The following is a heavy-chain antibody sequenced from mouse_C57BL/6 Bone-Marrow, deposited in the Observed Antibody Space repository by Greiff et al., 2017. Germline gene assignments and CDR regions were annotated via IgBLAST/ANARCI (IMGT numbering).Heavy chain of an antibody. J-gene: IGHJ3*01. CDR3: TTLGCGSSQ. D-gene: IGHD1-1*01. V-gene: IGHV14-4*01. CDR1: GFNIKDDY. Sequence: EVKLQESGAELVRPGASVKLSCTASGFNIKDDYMHWVKQRPEQGLEWIGWIDPENGDTEYASKFQGKATITADTSSNTAYLQLSSLTSEDTAVXYCTTLGCGSSQGGQGTRGTVSA. CDR2: IDPENGDT.